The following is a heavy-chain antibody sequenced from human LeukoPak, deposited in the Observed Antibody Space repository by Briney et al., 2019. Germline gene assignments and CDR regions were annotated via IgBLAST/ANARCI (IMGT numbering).Heavy chain of an antibody. CDR2: IYYSGST. CDR3: ASHPASDPGAFDP. D-gene: IGHD4/OR15-4a*01. J-gene: IGHJ5*02. CDR1: GGSISSYY. Sequence: SETLSLTCTISGGSISSYYWSWIRQPPGKGLEWIGYIYYSGSTNYNPSLKSRVTISVDTSKNQFSLKLSSVTAADTAVYYCASHPASDPGAFDPWGQGTLVTVSS. V-gene: IGHV4-59*01.